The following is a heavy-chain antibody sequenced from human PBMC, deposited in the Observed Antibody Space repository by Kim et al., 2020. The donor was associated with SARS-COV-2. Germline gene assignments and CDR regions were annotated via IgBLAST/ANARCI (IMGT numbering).Heavy chain of an antibody. V-gene: IGHV3-30-3*01. D-gene: IGHD3-10*01. CDR1: GLSFDDSA. J-gene: IGHJ6*02. Sequence: GGSLRLSCAASGLSFDDSAMNWVRQPPGKGLEWVAVISYDGRNKDYADSVKGRFTISRDNSKRTLYLQMNSLRVEDTAVYYCARGNYYESVSLSDYYNGMAVWGQWTTVTASS. CDR2: ISYDGRNK. CDR3: ARGNYYESVSLSDYYNGMAV.